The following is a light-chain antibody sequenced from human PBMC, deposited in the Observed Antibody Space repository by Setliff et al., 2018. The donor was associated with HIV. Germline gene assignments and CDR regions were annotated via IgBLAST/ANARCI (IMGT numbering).Light chain of an antibody. CDR2: DVS. J-gene: IGLJ2*01. CDR3: ISYTTTNTGV. Sequence: QSALTQPASVSGSPGQSITISCTGTSSDVDGYNYVSWYQQHPGKAPKLMIYDVSKRPSGVSNRFSGSKSGNTASLTISGLQAEDEADYYCISYTTTNTGVFGGGTKVTVL. CDR1: SSDVDGYNY. V-gene: IGLV2-14*03.